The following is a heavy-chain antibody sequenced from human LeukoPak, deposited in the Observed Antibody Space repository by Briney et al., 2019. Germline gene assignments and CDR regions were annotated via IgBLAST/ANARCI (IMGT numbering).Heavy chain of an antibody. CDR3: ARYCTSTTCILRGFDY. D-gene: IGHD2-2*01. V-gene: IGHV4-38-2*01. Sequence: KPSETLSLTCSVSGYSFTSGHYWGWIRQPPGKGLEWIANIYHTGSAHYNPSLKSRVTISVDTSKNQFSLKLSSVTVADTAVYYCARYCTSTTCILRGFDYWGQGTLVTVSS. J-gene: IGHJ4*02. CDR2: IYHTGSA. CDR1: GYSFTSGHY.